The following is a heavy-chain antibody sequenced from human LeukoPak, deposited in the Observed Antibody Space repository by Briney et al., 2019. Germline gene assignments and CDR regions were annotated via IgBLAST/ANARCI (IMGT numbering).Heavy chain of an antibody. CDR3: ARGEKQWLPRVNWFDP. D-gene: IGHD6-19*01. CDR1: GGSINSSSYY. Sequence: PSETLSLTCTVSGGSINSSSYYWGWIRQPPGKGLEWIGSIYYSGSTYYNPSLKSRVTISVDTSKNQFSLQLSSVTAADTAVYYCARGEKQWLPRVNWFDPWGQGTLVTVSS. CDR2: IYYSGST. V-gene: IGHV4-39*07. J-gene: IGHJ5*02.